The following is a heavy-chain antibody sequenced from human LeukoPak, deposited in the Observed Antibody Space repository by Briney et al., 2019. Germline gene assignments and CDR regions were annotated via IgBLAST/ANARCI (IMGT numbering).Heavy chain of an antibody. D-gene: IGHD2-21*02. Sequence: SETLSLTCAVYGGSFRGFYWTWIRQSPGKGLEWIGEINHSGSSSYNPSLKSRIMISVDMSKNQFSLKVRSVTAADMAVYYCARSHCGGDCYSSRWQILYGYYYYYMDVWGTGTTVTVSS. J-gene: IGHJ6*03. V-gene: IGHV4-34*01. CDR1: GGSFRGFY. CDR2: INHSGSS. CDR3: ARSHCGGDCYSSRWQILYGYYYYYMDV.